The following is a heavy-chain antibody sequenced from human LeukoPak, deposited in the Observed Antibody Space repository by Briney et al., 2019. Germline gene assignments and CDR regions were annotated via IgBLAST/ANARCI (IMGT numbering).Heavy chain of an antibody. CDR3: ARDRNNWNDRTELGH. Sequence: QPGGSLRLSCAASGFTFSSYWMIWVRQPPGKGLEWVANIKQDGSEKYYVDSVKGRFTISRDNAKNSLYLQMNSLRAEDTAVYYCARDRNNWNDRTELGHWGQGTLVTVSS. CDR2: IKQDGSEK. D-gene: IGHD1-20*01. V-gene: IGHV3-7*01. J-gene: IGHJ4*02. CDR1: GFTFSSYW.